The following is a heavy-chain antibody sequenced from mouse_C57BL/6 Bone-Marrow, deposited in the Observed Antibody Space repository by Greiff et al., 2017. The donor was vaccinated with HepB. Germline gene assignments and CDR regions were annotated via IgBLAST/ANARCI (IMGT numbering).Heavy chain of an antibody. CDR1: GYTFTGYW. J-gene: IGHJ4*01. V-gene: IGHV1-9*01. D-gene: IGHD2-3*01. Sequence: VQLKESGAELMKPGASVKLSCKATGYTFTGYWIEWVKQRPGHGLEWIGEILPGSGSTNYNEKFKGKATLTADKSSSTAYMELRSLTSEDSAVYFCARSMVTTGYYYAMDYWGQGTSVTVSS. CDR2: ILPGSGST. CDR3: ARSMVTTGYYYAMDY.